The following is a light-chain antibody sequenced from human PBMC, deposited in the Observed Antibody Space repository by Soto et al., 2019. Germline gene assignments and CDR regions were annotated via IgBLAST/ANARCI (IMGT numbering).Light chain of an antibody. CDR3: CSYAGSFTSYV. CDR1: SSDVGNYNY. Sequence: QSVLTQPRSVSGSPGQSVTISCTGTSSDVGNYNYVSWYQQMPGKAPKLIIYDVSKRPPGVPDRFSGSKSGNTASLTISGLQAEDETDYYCCSYAGSFTSYVFGTGTKVT. J-gene: IGLJ1*01. CDR2: DVS. V-gene: IGLV2-11*01.